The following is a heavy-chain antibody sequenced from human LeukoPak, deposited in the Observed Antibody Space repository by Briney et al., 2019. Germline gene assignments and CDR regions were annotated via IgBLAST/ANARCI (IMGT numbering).Heavy chain of an antibody. V-gene: IGHV3-23*01. CDR2: ISGSGVST. CDR1: GFTFSSYA. J-gene: IGHJ4*02. CDR3: AKLRDSSGNYEFDY. Sequence: GGSPRLSCAASGFTFSSYAMSWVRQAPGKGLEWVSSISGSGVSTYYADSVKGRFTISRDNSKNTLYLQMDSLRAEDTAIYYCAKLRDSSGNYEFDYWGQGALVTVSS. D-gene: IGHD1-26*01.